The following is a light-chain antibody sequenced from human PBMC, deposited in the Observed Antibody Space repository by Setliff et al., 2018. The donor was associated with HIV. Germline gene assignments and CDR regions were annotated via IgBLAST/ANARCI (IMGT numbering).Light chain of an antibody. CDR3: SSYTSSNTLV. CDR1: SSDVGGYNS. V-gene: IGLV2-14*01. CDR2: EVS. Sequence: QSVLTQPASVSGSPGQSITISCTGTSSDVGGYNSVSWYQQHPGKAPKLMIYEVSNRPSGVSNRFSGSKSGNTASLTISGLQAEDEADYYCSSYTSSNTLVFGTGTKATVL. J-gene: IGLJ1*01.